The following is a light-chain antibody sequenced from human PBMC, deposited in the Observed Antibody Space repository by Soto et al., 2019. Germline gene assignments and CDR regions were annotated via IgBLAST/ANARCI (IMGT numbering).Light chain of an antibody. V-gene: IGKV1-5*03. CDR2: KAS. Sequence: DIQMTQSPSTLSASVGDRVTITCRASQSISSWLTWYQQKPGKAPKLLIYKASNLESEVPSRFSGSGSGTEFNLTISSLQPDDFATYYCQRGVTFGGGTKVEIK. J-gene: IGKJ4*01. CDR1: QSISSW. CDR3: QRGVT.